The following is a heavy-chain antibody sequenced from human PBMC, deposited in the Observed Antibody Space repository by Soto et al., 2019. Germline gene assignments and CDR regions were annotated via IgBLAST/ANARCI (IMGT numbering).Heavy chain of an antibody. D-gene: IGHD6-19*01. J-gene: IGHJ6*02. CDR3: ARQNPGRSGWYGQYSYYGMDV. CDR2: IYYSGST. Sequence: PSETLSLTCAVSGGSISSSGYSWSWIRQPPGKGLEWIGCIYYSGSTYYNPSLKSRVTISVDTSKNQFSLKLSSVTAADTAVYYCARQNPGRSGWYGQYSYYGMDVCGQGTTVTVSS. CDR1: GGSISSSGYS. V-gene: IGHV4-30-2*03.